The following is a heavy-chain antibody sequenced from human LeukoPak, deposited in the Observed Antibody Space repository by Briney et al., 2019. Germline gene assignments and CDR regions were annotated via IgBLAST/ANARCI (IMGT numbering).Heavy chain of an antibody. V-gene: IGHV3-30-3*01. CDR1: GFTFSSYA. J-gene: IGHJ4*02. CDR3: ARDGRY. Sequence: GGSLRLSCAAPGFTFSSYAMHWVRQAPGKGLEWVAVISYDGSNKYYADSVKGRFTISRDNSKNTLYLQMNSLRAEDTAVYYCARDGRYWGQGTLVTVSS. CDR2: ISYDGSNK. D-gene: IGHD1-26*01.